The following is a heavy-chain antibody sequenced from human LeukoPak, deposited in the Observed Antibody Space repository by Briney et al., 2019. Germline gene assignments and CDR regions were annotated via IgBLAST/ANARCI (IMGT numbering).Heavy chain of an antibody. CDR2: IYTSGST. V-gene: IGHV4-4*07. CDR3: ARVPVVVANDAFDI. D-gene: IGHD2-21*01. Sequence: PETLSLTCTVSGGSISSYYWSWIRQPAGKGLEWIGRIYTSGSTNYNPSLKSRVTMSVDTSKNQFSLKLSSVTAADTAVYYCARVPVVVANDAFDIWGQGTMVTVSS. J-gene: IGHJ3*02. CDR1: GGSISSYY.